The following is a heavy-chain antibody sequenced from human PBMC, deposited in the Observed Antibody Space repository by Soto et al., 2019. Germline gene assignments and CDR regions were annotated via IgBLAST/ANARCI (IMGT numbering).Heavy chain of an antibody. D-gene: IGHD1-1*01. J-gene: IGHJ4*02. Sequence: GGSLRLSCSASGFTFNTYAMHWVRQAPGKGLEYVSVISNSGGNTYYADSVKGRFTISRDNSMNTLYLQMSSLRADDTAIYYCVKSFSKITTGAKRFDYWGQGTLVTVSS. CDR3: VKSFSKITTGAKRFDY. V-gene: IGHV3-64D*06. CDR2: ISNSGGNT. CDR1: GFTFNTYA.